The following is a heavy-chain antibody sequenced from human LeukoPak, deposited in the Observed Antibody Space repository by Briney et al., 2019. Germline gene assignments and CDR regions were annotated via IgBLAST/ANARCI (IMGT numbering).Heavy chain of an antibody. Sequence: PGGSLRLSCAASGFTFSSYWMSWVRQAPGKGLEWVANIKQDGSEKHYVDSVKGRFTISRDNAKNSLYLQMNSLRAEDTAVYYCARENLAADLDYWGQGTLVTVSS. D-gene: IGHD6-13*01. CDR2: IKQDGSEK. CDR3: ARENLAADLDY. J-gene: IGHJ4*02. CDR1: GFTFSSYW. V-gene: IGHV3-7*01.